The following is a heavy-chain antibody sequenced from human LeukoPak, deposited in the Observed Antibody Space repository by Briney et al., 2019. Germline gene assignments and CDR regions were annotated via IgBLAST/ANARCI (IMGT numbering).Heavy chain of an antibody. CDR2: ISGSGGST. CDR1: GFTFSSYA. V-gene: IGHV3-23*01. CDR3: ARIGFRDYYYCYGMDV. J-gene: IGHJ6*04. Sequence: PGASLRLSCAASGFTFSSYAMSWVRQAPGKGLEWVSAISGSGGSTYYADSVKGRFTISRDNSKNTLYLQMNSLRAEDTAVYYCARIGFRDYYYCYGMDVWGKGTTVTVSS. D-gene: IGHD3-10*01.